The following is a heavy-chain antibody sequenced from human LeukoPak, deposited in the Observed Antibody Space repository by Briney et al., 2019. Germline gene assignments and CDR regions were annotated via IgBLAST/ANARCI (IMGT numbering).Heavy chain of an antibody. CDR2: ISYDGSNK. D-gene: IGHD4-17*01. V-gene: IGHV3-30*04. CDR1: GFTFSSYA. Sequence: PGGSLRLSCAASGFTFSSYAMHWVRQAPGKGLEWVAVISYDGSNKYYADSVKGRFTISRDNSKNTLYLQMNSLRAEDTAVYYCARYYGDHAGCFDYWGQGTLVTVSS. CDR3: ARYYGDHAGCFDY. J-gene: IGHJ4*02.